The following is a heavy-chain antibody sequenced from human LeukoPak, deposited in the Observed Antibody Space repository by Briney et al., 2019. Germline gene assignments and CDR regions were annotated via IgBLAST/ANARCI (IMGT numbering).Heavy chain of an antibody. Sequence: SETLSLTCTVSGGSLSSSSYYWGWIRQPPGKGLEWIGSIYYSGSTYYNPSLKSRVTISVDTSKNQFSLKLSSVTAADTAVYYCARVRVRRVTAAPGAFDIWGQGTMVTVSS. CDR3: ARVRVRRVTAAPGAFDI. D-gene: IGHD2-2*01. V-gene: IGHV4-39*07. J-gene: IGHJ3*02. CDR1: GGSLSSSSYY. CDR2: IYYSGST.